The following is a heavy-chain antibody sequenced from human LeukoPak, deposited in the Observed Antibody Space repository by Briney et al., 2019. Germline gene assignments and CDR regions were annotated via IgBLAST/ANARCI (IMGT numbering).Heavy chain of an antibody. CDR3: AKAVYSTSSLAFDL. J-gene: IGHJ3*01. CDR1: GLTLSSSW. D-gene: IGHD6-6*01. Sequence: GSLRLSCAASGLTLSSSWIHWVRQAPGKGLVWVSRIHVDGTTTRYADSVKGRFTISRDNAKNTLYLQMNSLRAEDTAVYYCAKAVYSTSSLAFDLWGQGTMVTVSS. V-gene: IGHV3-74*01. CDR2: IHVDGTTT.